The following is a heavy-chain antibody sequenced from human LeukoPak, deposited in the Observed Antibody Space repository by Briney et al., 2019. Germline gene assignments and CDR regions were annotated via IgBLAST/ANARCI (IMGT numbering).Heavy chain of an antibody. CDR1: GGTFSSYA. CDR2: IIPILGIA. J-gene: IGHJ3*02. CDR3: ARTLAVAGPDAFDI. Sequence: SVKVSCKASGGTFSSYAISWVRQAPGQGLEWMGRIIPILGIANYAQKFQGRVTITADKSTSAAYMELSSLRSEDTAVYYCARTLAVAGPDAFDIWGQGTMVTVSS. D-gene: IGHD6-19*01. V-gene: IGHV1-69*04.